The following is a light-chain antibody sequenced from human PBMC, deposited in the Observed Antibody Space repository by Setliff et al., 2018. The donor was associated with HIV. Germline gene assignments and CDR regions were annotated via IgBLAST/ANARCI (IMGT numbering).Light chain of an antibody. CDR2: NAS. J-gene: IGLJ2*01. Sequence: QSALTQPASVSGSPGQSITISCTGSSSNIGAYESVSWYQQHPGEVPKLIIYNASKRPSGVSNRFSGSKSGNTASLTISSLQAEDEADYYCCSLAGSDSWIFAGGTKVTVL. CDR1: SSNIGAYES. CDR3: CSLAGSDSWI. V-gene: IGLV2-23*01.